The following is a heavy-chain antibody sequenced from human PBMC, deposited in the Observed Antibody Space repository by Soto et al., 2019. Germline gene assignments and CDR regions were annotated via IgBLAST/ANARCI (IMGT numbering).Heavy chain of an antibody. CDR2: VSPNSAAT. Sequence: ASVKVSCKASGYTFIAYYIHWVRQAPGQGLEWMGWVSPNSAATQYAQKFQGRVTMTRDTSISTAYMELTNLRSDDTAVYYCATQNNPLAYWGQGTLVTVPS. CDR1: GYTFIAYY. V-gene: IGHV1-2*02. CDR3: ATQNNPLAY. J-gene: IGHJ4*02.